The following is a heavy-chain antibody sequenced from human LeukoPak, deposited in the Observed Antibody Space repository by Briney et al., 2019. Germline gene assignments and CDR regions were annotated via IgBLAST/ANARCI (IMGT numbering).Heavy chain of an antibody. CDR3: ARDYDFWSGYSYNWFDP. CDR2: ISSSSSYI. D-gene: IGHD3-3*01. J-gene: IGHJ5*02. Sequence: PGGSLRLSCAASGFTFSSYSMNWDRQAPGKGPEWVSSISSSSSYIYYADSVKGRFTISRDNAKNSLYLQMNSLRAEDTAVYYCARDYDFWSGYSYNWFDPWGQGTLVTVSS. V-gene: IGHV3-21*01. CDR1: GFTFSSYS.